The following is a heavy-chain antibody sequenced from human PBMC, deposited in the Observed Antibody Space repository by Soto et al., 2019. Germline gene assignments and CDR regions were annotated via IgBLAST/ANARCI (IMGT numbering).Heavy chain of an antibody. J-gene: IGHJ3*02. D-gene: IGHD1-26*01. CDR1: GYTFTSHG. V-gene: IGHV1-18*01. CDR3: ARLLTEGATYREDAFDM. CDR2: ISTYNGKT. Sequence: LQLVQSGGEVKTPGASVKVSCTTSGYTFTSHGISWVRQAPGQGLEWMGWISTYNGKTDYAQKFQGRVTMTADTRTSTVYMEVMSLRSDDTAVYYCARLLTEGATYREDAFDMWGQGTKVTVSS.